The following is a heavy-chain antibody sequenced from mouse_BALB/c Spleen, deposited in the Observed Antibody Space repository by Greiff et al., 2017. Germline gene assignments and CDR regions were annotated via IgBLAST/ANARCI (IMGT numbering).Heavy chain of an antibody. D-gene: IGHD1-1*01. CDR1: GFSLTSYG. V-gene: IGHV2-4-1*01. CDR3: ARKGAYGSSLYAMDY. Sequence: QVQLQQSGPSLVQPSQSLSITCTVSGFSLTSYGVHWVRQSPGKGLEWLGVIWSGGSTDYNAAFISRLSISKDNSKSQVFFKMNSLQADDTAIYYCARKGAYGSSLYAMDYWGQGTSVTVSS. CDR2: IWSGGST. J-gene: IGHJ4*01.